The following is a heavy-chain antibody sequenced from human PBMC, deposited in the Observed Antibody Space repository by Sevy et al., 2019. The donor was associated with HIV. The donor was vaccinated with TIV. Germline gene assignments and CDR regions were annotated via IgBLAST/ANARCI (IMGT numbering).Heavy chain of an antibody. CDR2: IYRGDNT. Sequence: GGSLRLSCAASGFNVSSNYMNWVRQAPGKGLEWVSVIYRGDNTYYADSVKGRFTISRDTSKNTLYLQMNSLRAEDTAVYYRARDRITYYYDSSGYYTSGYGMDVWGQGTTVTVSS. CDR1: GFNVSSNY. J-gene: IGHJ6*02. V-gene: IGHV3-53*01. CDR3: ARDRITYYYDSSGYYTSGYGMDV. D-gene: IGHD3-22*01.